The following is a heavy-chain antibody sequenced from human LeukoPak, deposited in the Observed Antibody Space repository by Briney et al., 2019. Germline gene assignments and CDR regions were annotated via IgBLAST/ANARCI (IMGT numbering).Heavy chain of an antibody. CDR3: AREGLLCNLYYYYMDV. V-gene: IGHV4-59*01. J-gene: IGHJ6*03. Sequence: SETLSLTCTVSGGSISSYYWSWIRQPPGKGLEWIGYIYYSGSTNYNPSLKSRVTISVDTSKNQFSLKLSSVTAADTAVYYCAREGLLCNLYYYYMDVWGKGTTVTVSS. D-gene: IGHD2-21*01. CDR1: GGSISSYY. CDR2: IYYSGST.